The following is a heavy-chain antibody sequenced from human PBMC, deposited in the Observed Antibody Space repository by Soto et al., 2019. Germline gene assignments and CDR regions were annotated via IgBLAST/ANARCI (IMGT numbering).Heavy chain of an antibody. CDR3: AASYYDFWSGYAPYYYYMDV. Sequence: VASVKVSCKASGFTFTSSAMQWVRQARGQRLEWIGWIVVGSGNTNYAQKFQERVTITRDMSTSTAYMELSSLRSEDTAVYYCAASYYDFWSGYAPYYYYMDVWGKGTTVTVSS. D-gene: IGHD3-3*01. CDR1: GFTFTSSA. CDR2: IVVGSGNT. V-gene: IGHV1-58*02. J-gene: IGHJ6*03.